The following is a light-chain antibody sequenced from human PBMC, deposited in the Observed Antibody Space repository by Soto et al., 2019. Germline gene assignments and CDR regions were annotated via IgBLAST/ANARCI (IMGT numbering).Light chain of an antibody. Sequence: QAVVTQPPSVSGAPGQRVTISCTGSSPNIGAGYDVHWYQQLPGTAPKLLIYGNSNRPSGVPDRFSGSKSGTSASLAITGLQAEDEADYCCQSYDSSLSGNVVFGGGTKVTVL. CDR1: SPNIGAGYD. J-gene: IGLJ2*01. CDR2: GNS. CDR3: QSYDSSLSGNVV. V-gene: IGLV1-40*01.